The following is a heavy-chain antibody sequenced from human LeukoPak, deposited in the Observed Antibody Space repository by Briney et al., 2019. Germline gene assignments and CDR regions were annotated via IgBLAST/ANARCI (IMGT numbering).Heavy chain of an antibody. CDR1: GYSISSGYY. Sequence: SETLSLTCTVSGYSISSGYYWGWIRQPPGKGLEWIGSIYHSGSTYYNPSLKSRVTISVDTSKNQFSLKLSSVTAADTAVYYCARAQTEYYDILTGSLDYYYYYMDVWGKGTTVTVPS. V-gene: IGHV4-38-2*02. CDR3: ARAQTEYYDILTGSLDYYYYYMDV. J-gene: IGHJ6*03. CDR2: IYHSGST. D-gene: IGHD3-9*01.